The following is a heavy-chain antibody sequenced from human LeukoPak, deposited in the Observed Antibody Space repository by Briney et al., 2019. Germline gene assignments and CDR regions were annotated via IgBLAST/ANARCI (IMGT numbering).Heavy chain of an antibody. J-gene: IGHJ4*02. CDR2: IYYSGST. CDR1: GGSISSGDYY. Sequence: SQTLSLTCTVSGGSISSGDYYWSWIRQPPGKGLEWVGYIYYSGSTYYNPSLKSRVTISVDTSKNQFSLKLSSVTAADTAVYYCAGLYCSGGSCYFAEGFIDYWGQGTLVTVSS. D-gene: IGHD2-15*01. V-gene: IGHV4-30-4*01. CDR3: AGLYCSGGSCYFAEGFIDY.